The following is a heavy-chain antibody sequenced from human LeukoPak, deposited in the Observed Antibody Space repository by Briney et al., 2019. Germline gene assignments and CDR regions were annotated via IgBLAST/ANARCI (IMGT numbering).Heavy chain of an antibody. V-gene: IGHV3-30*03. CDR3: ATGGPHYGSGSYYAFDY. CDR2: ISDDGNNK. Sequence: GGSLRLSCAASGFTFTNFAMHWVRQAPGKGLEWVTVISDDGNNKYFADSVKGRFTISRDNSKNTLYLQMNSLRAEDTAVYYCATGGPHYGSGSYYAFDYWGQGTLVTVSS. J-gene: IGHJ4*02. D-gene: IGHD3-10*01. CDR1: GFTFTNFA.